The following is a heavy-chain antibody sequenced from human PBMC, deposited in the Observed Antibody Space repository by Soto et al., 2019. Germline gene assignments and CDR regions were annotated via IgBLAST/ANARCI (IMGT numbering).Heavy chain of an antibody. J-gene: IGHJ4*02. CDR1: GYMFTTYG. CDR3: ARTGGGMAARPLEY. D-gene: IGHD6-6*01. V-gene: IGHV1-18*01. Sequence: QVQLMQSGGEVKMPGASVEVSCKTSGYMFTTYGMSWVRQAPGQGLEWMAWISAYNGNKKYAQKFEGGVTMTTDTSTSTVSMELRDLTSDDTAIYYCARTGGGMAARPLEYWGQGTLVIVSS. CDR2: ISAYNGNK.